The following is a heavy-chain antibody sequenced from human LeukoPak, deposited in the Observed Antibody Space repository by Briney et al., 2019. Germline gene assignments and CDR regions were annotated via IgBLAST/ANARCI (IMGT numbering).Heavy chain of an antibody. CDR1: GYTFTSYD. V-gene: IGHV1-8*01. D-gene: IGHD2-2*01. Sequence: ASVKVSFKASGYTFTSYDINWVRQATGQGLEWMGWMNPNSGNTGYAQKFQGRVTMTRNTSISTAYMELSSLRSEDTAVYYCASGATALPGIDYWGQGTLVTVSS. CDR3: ASGATALPGIDY. J-gene: IGHJ4*02. CDR2: MNPNSGNT.